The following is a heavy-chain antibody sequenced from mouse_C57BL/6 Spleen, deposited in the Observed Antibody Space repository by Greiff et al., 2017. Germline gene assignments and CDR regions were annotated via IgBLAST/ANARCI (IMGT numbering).Heavy chain of an antibody. D-gene: IGHD2-4*01. Sequence: HVQLHQSGAELVKPGASVKMSCKASGYTFTTYPIEWMKQNHGKSLEWIGNFHPYNDDTKYNEKFKGKATLTVEKSSSTVYLELSRLTSDDSAVYYCARRHDYSYYFDYWGQGTTLTVSS. CDR2: FHPYNDDT. CDR1: GYTFTTYP. CDR3: ARRHDYSYYFDY. V-gene: IGHV1-47*01. J-gene: IGHJ2*01.